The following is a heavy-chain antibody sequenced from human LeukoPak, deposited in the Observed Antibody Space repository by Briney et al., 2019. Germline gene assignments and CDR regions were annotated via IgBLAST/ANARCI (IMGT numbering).Heavy chain of an antibody. J-gene: IGHJ4*02. V-gene: IGHV1-8*03. CDR2: VNPRSGDA. Sequence: SVRVSCKASGYTFINYNINWLRQATGQGLEWMGWVNPRSGDAGYLQKFQGRLTITRDSSIDTAYMDLSGLSSEDTAVYYCARGVPLGYCTYGVCYPPYYFDYWGQGTLVTASS. CDR1: GYTFINYN. CDR3: ARGVPLGYCTYGVCYPPYYFDY. D-gene: IGHD2-8*01.